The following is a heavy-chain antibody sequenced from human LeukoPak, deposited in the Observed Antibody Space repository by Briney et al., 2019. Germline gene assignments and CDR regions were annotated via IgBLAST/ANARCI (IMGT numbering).Heavy chain of an antibody. V-gene: IGHV3-23*01. D-gene: IGHD6-19*01. Sequence: PGGSLRLSCAASGFTFSSYDMSWVRQAPGKGLEWVSAISGSGGRTYYADSVKGRFTISRDNSKNTLYLQMNSLRAEDTAVYYCAKGSGIAVAGRILEWAWESIPPDYWGQGTLVTVSS. CDR2: ISGSGGRT. CDR3: AKGSGIAVAGRILEWAWESIPPDY. CDR1: GFTFSSYD. J-gene: IGHJ4*02.